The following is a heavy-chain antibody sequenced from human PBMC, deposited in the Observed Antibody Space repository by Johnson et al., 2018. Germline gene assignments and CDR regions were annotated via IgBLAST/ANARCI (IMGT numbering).Heavy chain of an antibody. J-gene: IGHJ3*02. V-gene: IGHV4-59*01. D-gene: IGHD1-26*01. Sequence: QVQLQESGPGLVKPSETLSLTCTVSGDSISSYYWSWIRQPPGKGLEWIAFIYYNGDTSYNPSLKSRVTISLDTSKNHFSLKLSSVTAADTAVYYCAGEWSAFDIWCQGTMVTVAS. CDR1: GDSISSYY. CDR2: IYYNGDT. CDR3: AGEWSAFDI.